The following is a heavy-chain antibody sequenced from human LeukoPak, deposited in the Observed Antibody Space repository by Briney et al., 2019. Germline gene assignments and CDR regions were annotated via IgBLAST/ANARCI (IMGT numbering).Heavy chain of an antibody. D-gene: IGHD2-2*01. CDR1: GYTFTNYG. CDR3: ARWSGRPGIVVVPATIGSTGNWFDP. J-gene: IGHJ5*02. V-gene: IGHV1-18*01. CDR2: ISTYNGNT. Sequence: GASVKVSCKASGYTFTNYGVSWVRQAPGQGLEWMAWISTYNGNTNYAQKFQGRVTMTTETSTSTAYMELRSLRSDDTAVYYRARWSGRPGIVVVPATIGSTGNWFDPWGQGTLVTVSS.